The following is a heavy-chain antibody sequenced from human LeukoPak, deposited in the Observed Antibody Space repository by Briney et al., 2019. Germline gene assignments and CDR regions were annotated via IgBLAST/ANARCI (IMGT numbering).Heavy chain of an antibody. D-gene: IGHD6-19*01. CDR1: GFMFHDYA. CDR2: ISGDGGST. CDR3: ARESESSGWYDY. J-gene: IGHJ4*02. V-gene: IGHV3-43*02. Sequence: GGSLRLSCAAPGFMFHDYAIHWVRQAPGKGLEWVSLISGDGGSTFYADSVKGRFTISRDNGKNSLYLQMNSLRSNDTALYYCARESESSGWYDYWGQGTLVTVSS.